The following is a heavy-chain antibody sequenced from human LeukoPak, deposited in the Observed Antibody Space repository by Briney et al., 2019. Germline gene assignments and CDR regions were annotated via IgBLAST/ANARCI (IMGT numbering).Heavy chain of an antibody. D-gene: IGHD3-9*01. Sequence: ASVKVSCKASGGTFSSYAINWVRQATGQGLEWMGWMNPNSGDTGYAQKFQGRVTMTRNTSISTAYMEVSSLRSEDTAVYYCARRVLLYDILTADSRYYYYYMDVWGRGTTVTISS. J-gene: IGHJ6*03. CDR1: GGTFSSYA. CDR3: ARRVLLYDILTADSRYYYYYMDV. CDR2: MNPNSGDT. V-gene: IGHV1-8*02.